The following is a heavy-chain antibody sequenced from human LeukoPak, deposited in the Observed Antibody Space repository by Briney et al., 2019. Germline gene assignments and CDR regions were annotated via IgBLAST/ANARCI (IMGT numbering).Heavy chain of an antibody. Sequence: GGSLRLFCAASGFTFSSYAMHWVRQAPGKGLEWVAVISYDGSNKYYADSVKGRFTISRDNSKNTLYLQMNSLRAEDTAVYYCARGFHFDYWGQGTLVTVSS. CDR2: ISYDGSNK. CDR3: ARGFHFDY. CDR1: GFTFSSYA. J-gene: IGHJ4*02. D-gene: IGHD3-10*01. V-gene: IGHV3-30-3*01.